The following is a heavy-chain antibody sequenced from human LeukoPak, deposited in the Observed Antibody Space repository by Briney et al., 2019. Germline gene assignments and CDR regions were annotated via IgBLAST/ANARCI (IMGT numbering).Heavy chain of an antibody. CDR2: INPNSGGT. Sequence: EASVKVSCKASGYTFTGYYMHWVRQAPGQGLEWMGWINPNSGGTNYAQKFQGRVTMTRDTSISTAYMELSRLRSDDTAVYYCARDRNADSSGPDAFDIWGQGTMVTVSS. CDR1: GYTFTGYY. V-gene: IGHV1-2*02. CDR3: ARDRNADSSGPDAFDI. J-gene: IGHJ3*02. D-gene: IGHD3-22*01.